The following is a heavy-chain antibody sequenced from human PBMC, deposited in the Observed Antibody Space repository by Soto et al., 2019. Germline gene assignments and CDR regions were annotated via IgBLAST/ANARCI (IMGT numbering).Heavy chain of an antibody. D-gene: IGHD2-21*02. CDR3: ARDLWGYCGTDCYPLDV. CDR2: MYNTGST. J-gene: IGHJ6*02. Sequence: QVQLQESGPGLVKPSETLSLTCTVSGGTISRYYWSWIRQPPGKGLEWIGYMYNTGSTVYNPSFKGRVTKSVDTSKNQFSLKLNSVTAADTAVYYCARDLWGYCGTDCYPLDVWGQGTTVTVSS. V-gene: IGHV4-59*01. CDR1: GGTISRYY.